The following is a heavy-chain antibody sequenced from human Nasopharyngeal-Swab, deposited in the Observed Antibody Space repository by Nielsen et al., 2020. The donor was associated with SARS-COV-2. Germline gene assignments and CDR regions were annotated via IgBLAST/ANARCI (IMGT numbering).Heavy chain of an antibody. CDR2: IFYSGST. Sequence: SEPLSLTCTVPGGSVDSGGQYWSWIRQPPGKGLEWIGHIFYSGSTTYNPSLRSRVTIAVDTSKNQFSLRLSSVTAADTSVYFCARRDNSCGGNWFDSWGLGSLVVVSS. V-gene: IGHV4-61*08. CDR3: ARRDNSCGGNWFDS. D-gene: IGHD3-22*01. CDR1: GGSVDSGGQY. J-gene: IGHJ5*01.